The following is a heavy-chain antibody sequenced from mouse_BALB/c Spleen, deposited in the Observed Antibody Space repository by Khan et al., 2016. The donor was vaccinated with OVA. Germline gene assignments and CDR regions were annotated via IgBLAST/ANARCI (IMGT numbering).Heavy chain of an antibody. CDR1: GFTFIDYG. V-gene: IGHV5-15*02. CDR2: ISSVAYSI. CDR3: VRGGFAY. J-gene: IGHJ3*01. Sequence: EVELVESGGGLVQPGGSRKLSCAASGFTFIDYGMAWVRQTPGKGPEWIAFISSVAYSIYYADTVTGRVTISRENAKNTLYLDMSSLRSDDTAMYYCVRGGFAYWGQGTLVTVSA.